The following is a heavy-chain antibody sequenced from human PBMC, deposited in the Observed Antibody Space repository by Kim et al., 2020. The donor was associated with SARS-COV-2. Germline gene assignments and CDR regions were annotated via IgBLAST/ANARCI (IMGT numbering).Heavy chain of an antibody. J-gene: IGHJ6*02. CDR3: AKDRGLGFPYYIAAADNYGMDV. CDR2: IWYDGSNK. V-gene: IGHV3-33*06. CDR1: GFTFSSYA. D-gene: IGHD6-13*01. Sequence: GGSLRLSCAASGFTFSSYAMHWVRQAPGKGLEWVAVIWYDGSNKYYADSVKGRFTISRDNSKNTLYLQMNSLRAEDTAVYYCAKDRGLGFPYYIAAADNYGMDVWGQGTTVTVSS.